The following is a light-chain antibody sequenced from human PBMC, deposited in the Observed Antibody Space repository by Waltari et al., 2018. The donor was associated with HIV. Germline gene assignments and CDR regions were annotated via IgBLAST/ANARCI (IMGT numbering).Light chain of an antibody. CDR1: QSISTY. V-gene: IGKV3-11*01. Sequence: EIVLTQSPATLSLYPGERATLSCRASQSISTYLAWYQQKPGQAPRRLIFDAYNSATGIPARFSGSGSGTDFTLTISSLEPEDFAVYYCQQRSNWPRPTFGGGTKVEIK. CDR2: DAY. CDR3: QQRSNWPRPT. J-gene: IGKJ4*01.